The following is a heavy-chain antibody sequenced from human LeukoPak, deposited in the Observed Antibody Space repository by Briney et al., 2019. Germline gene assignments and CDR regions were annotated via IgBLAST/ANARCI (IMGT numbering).Heavy chain of an antibody. J-gene: IGHJ3*02. V-gene: IGHV4-39*01. CDR1: GGSISSSTYY. CDR3: ARRPILGVIILAFDI. CDR2: ISYSGST. D-gene: IGHD3-3*01. Sequence: SETLSLTCTVSGGSISSSTYYWGWLRQPPGKGLEWIGSISYSGSTFYHPSLKSRVAISGDTSKNQFSLKLSSVTAADTAVYYCARRPILGVIILAFDIWGQGTMVTVSS.